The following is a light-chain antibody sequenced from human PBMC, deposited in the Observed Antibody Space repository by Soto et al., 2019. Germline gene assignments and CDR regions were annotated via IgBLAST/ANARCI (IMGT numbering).Light chain of an antibody. V-gene: IGKV3-20*01. CDR1: QSVSSSY. CDR2: GAT. J-gene: IGKJ1*01. CDR3: QQYGSSSWT. Sequence: EIVLTQSPGTLSLSAGERAALSCRASQSVSSSYLAWYQQKPGQAPRLLIYGATSRATGIPDRFSGSGSGTDFTLTISRLEPEDSAVYYCQQYGSSSWTFGQGTKVEI.